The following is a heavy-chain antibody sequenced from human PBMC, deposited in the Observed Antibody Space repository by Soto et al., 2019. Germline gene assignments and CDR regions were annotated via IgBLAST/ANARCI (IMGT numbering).Heavy chain of an antibody. V-gene: IGHV5-51*01. CDR2: IYPGDSDT. J-gene: IGHJ6*02. CDR1: GYSFTTNW. Sequence: GESLMISCKGSGYSFTTNWIGWVRQMPGKGLEWMGVIYPGDSDTRYSPSFQGQVAISADKSITTAYLHWSSLKASDTAIYYCARSPVVAAIDYYGMDVWGQGTTVTVSS. D-gene: IGHD2-15*01. CDR3: ARSPVVAAIDYYGMDV.